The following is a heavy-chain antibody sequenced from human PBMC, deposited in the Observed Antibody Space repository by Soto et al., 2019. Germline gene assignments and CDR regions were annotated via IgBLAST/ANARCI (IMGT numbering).Heavy chain of an antibody. CDR2: IRSKLYGGTI. Sequence: EVQLVESGGGLAQPGRSLRLSCTASGFTFGDYALSWFRQAPGKGMEWLSFIRSKLYGGTIEYAASVKGRFTISRDDSQSIAYLQMNNLKSEDTAVYYCSRYPDYGGQGTLVTVSS. CDR1: GFTFGDYA. J-gene: IGHJ4*02. CDR3: SRYPDY. V-gene: IGHV3-49*03.